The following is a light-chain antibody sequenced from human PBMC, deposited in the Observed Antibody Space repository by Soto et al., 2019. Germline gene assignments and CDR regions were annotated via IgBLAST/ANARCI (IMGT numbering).Light chain of an antibody. CDR3: SSYTSSSTLV. CDR2: EVS. V-gene: IGLV2-14*01. CDR1: SSDVGGYKY. J-gene: IGLJ1*01. Sequence: QSALTQPASVSGSPGQSITISCTGTSSDVGGYKYVSWYQQHPGKAPKLMIYEVSNRPSGVSNRFSGSKSGNTASLTISGLQAEDEADYYFSSYTSSSTLVFGTGTKLTVL.